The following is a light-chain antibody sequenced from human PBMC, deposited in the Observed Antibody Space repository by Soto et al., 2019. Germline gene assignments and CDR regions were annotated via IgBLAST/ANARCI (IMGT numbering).Light chain of an antibody. V-gene: IGLV7-46*01. Sequence: QAVVTQEPSLTVSPGGTVTLTCASSTGAVTSDSFPNWFQQKPGQGPRTLIYDTSNKQSWTPARFSGSLLGGKAALTLSGAQPEDEADYYCLLSHGRARVFGGGTKLTVL. CDR3: LLSHGRARV. CDR1: TGAVTSDSF. J-gene: IGLJ3*02. CDR2: DTS.